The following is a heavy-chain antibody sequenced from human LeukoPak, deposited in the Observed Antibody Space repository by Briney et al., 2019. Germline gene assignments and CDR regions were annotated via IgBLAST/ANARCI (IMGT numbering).Heavy chain of an antibody. D-gene: IGHD6-13*01. Sequence: GGSLRLSCAASGFMFSTYWMPWVRQAPGKGLEWVANIKPDGSETYYVDPVKGRFTISRDNTKNLLYLQMNSLRGEDAAVYYCGGFGYEAAVDLWGQGTLVTVSS. V-gene: IGHV3-7*01. CDR2: IKPDGSET. CDR1: GFMFSTYW. CDR3: GGFGYEAAVDL. J-gene: IGHJ4*02.